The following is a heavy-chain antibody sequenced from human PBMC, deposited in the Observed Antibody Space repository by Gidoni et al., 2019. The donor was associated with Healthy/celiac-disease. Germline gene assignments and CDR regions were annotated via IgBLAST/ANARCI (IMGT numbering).Heavy chain of an antibody. CDR3: ATVRGPTSGHWYFDI. J-gene: IGHJ2*01. CDR2: IWYDGSKS. V-gene: IGHV3-33*01. CDR1: GLTFKNYG. Sequence: GLTFKNYGMQWVRQAPGKGLEWVALIWYDGSKSYYADSVKGRFTISRDNSKNTLYLQMNSLADDDTAMYYCATVRGPTSGHWYFDIWGRGTLVTVSS.